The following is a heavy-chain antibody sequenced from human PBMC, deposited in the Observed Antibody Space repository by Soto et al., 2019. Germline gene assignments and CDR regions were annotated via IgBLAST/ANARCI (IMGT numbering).Heavy chain of an antibody. CDR2: IWHDGGNK. Sequence: GGSLRLSCAASGFTFSSYGMHWVRQAPGKGLEWVAFIWHDGGNKFYAESVKGRFTISRDNSKNTLYLQMTSLSAEDTAMYYCARDGDVNTGFGKDYWGQGTLVTV. CDR1: GFTFSSYG. D-gene: IGHD3-16*01. J-gene: IGHJ4*02. V-gene: IGHV3-33*01. CDR3: ARDGDVNTGFGKDY.